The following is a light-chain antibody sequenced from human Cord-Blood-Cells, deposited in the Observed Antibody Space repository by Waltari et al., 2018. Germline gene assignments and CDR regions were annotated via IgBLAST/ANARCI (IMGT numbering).Light chain of an antibody. CDR3: QQYYRYPFL. Sequence: AIRMTQSPYSLSASTGDRVTITCRASQGISSYLAWYQQKPGKATKRLICAASTLQSGVPSRFSGSGSGTDCTLTISCLQSEDVATYCCQQYYRYPFLFGPGTKVDIQ. V-gene: IGKV1-8*01. CDR2: AAS. CDR1: QGISSY. J-gene: IGKJ3*01.